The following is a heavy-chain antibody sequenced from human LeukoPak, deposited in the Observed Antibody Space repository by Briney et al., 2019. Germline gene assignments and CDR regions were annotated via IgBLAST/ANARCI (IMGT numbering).Heavy chain of an antibody. V-gene: IGHV3-21*01. CDR3: ASLGGGYSYGYRTDY. D-gene: IGHD5-18*01. CDR1: GLTFSSYS. Sequence: GGSLRLSCAASGLTFSSYSMNWVRQAPGKGLEWVSSISSSSSYIYYADSVKGRFTISRDNAKNSLYLQMNSLRAEDTAVYYCASLGGGYSYGYRTDYWGQGTLVTVSS. J-gene: IGHJ4*02. CDR2: ISSSSSYI.